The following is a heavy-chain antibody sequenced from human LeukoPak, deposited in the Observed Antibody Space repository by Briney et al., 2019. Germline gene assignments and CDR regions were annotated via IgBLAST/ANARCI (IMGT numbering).Heavy chain of an antibody. V-gene: IGHV3-7*01. CDR2: IKEDESEI. D-gene: IGHD3-22*01. CDR1: GFTSSSFW. Sequence: GGSLRLSCAGSGFTSSSFWMSWVRQAPGKGLEWVANIKEDESEIYYVDSVKGRFTISRDNAKNSLYLQMNSLRAEDTVVYYCARDQTPFYYDSSGFAYWGQGTLVTVSS. J-gene: IGHJ4*02. CDR3: ARDQTPFYYDSSGFAY.